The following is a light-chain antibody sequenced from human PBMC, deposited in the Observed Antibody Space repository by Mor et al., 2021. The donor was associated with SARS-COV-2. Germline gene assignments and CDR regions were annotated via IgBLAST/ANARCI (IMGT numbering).Light chain of an antibody. J-gene: IGLJ2*01. CDR3: GAWDSSLNSAV. Sequence: TAPKLLSYNNTKRSSEIPDRFSGSKSGSSATLDITGLQTGDEADYYCGAWDSSLNSAVFGGGTTVTVL. CDR2: NNT. V-gene: IGLV1-51*01.